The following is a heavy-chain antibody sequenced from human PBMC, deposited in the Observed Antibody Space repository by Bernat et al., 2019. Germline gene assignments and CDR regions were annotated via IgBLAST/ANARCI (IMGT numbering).Heavy chain of an antibody. CDR3: ASLGALGYEPYRHRHFDY. D-gene: IGHD3-16*01. CDR2: ISSSSSYI. Sequence: EVQLVESGGGLVKPGGSLRLSCAASGFTFSSYSMNWVRQAPGKGLEWVSSISSSSSYIYYADSGKGRFTISRDNAKNSLYLQMNSLRAEDTAVYYCASLGALGYEPYRHRHFDYWGQGTLVTVSS. J-gene: IGHJ4*02. CDR1: GFTFSSYS. V-gene: IGHV3-21*01.